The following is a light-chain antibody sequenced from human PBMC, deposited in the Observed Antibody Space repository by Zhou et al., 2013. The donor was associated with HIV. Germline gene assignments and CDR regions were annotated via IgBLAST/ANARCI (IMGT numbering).Light chain of an antibody. J-gene: IGKJ3*01. V-gene: IGKV1-5*01. CDR3: HQYSRYST. Sequence: DIRMTQSPSTLSASVGDRVTITCRASQSISSWLAWYQQKPGKAPKLLIYAASSLQSGVPCRFSGSGSGTEFTLTINSLQPDDFASYYCHQYSRYSTFGPGTKVDL. CDR2: AAS. CDR1: QSISSW.